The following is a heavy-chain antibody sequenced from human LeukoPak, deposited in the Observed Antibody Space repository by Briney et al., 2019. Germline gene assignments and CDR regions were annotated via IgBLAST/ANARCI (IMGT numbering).Heavy chain of an antibody. CDR1: GGTFSSYA. D-gene: IGHD2-2*01. V-gene: IGHV1-69*13. Sequence: SVKVSCKASGGTFSSYAISWVRQAPGQGLEWMGGIIPIFGTANYAQKFQGRVTITADESTSTAYMELSSLRSEDTAVYYCASGAYTYCSSTSCYTPNYYYYYMDVWGKGTTVTVSS. CDR3: ASGAYTYCSSTSCYTPNYYYYYMDV. CDR2: IIPIFGTA. J-gene: IGHJ6*03.